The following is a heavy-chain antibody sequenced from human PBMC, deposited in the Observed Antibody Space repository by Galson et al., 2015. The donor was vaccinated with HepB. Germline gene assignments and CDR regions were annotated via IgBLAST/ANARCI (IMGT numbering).Heavy chain of an antibody. D-gene: IGHD6-19*01. CDR2: ISATGGST. J-gene: IGHJ4*02. V-gene: IGHV3-23*01. CDR3: AKEVGYSSGWVFDY. Sequence: SLRLSCAASGFTFSSYSMNWVRQAPGKGLEWVSAISATGGSTYYADSMKGRFTISRDNSKNTLYLQMNSLRAEDTAVYYCAKEVGYSSGWVFDYWGQGTLVTVSS. CDR1: GFTFSSYS.